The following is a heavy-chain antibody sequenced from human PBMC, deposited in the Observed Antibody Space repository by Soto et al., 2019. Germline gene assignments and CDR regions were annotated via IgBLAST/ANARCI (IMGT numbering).Heavy chain of an antibody. CDR1: GFDFSNYA. V-gene: IGHV3-23*01. D-gene: IGHD4-17*01. CDR3: AKDPNGDYIGAFDD. Sequence: EVQLLESGGDLVQPGGSLRLSCAASGFDFSNYAVTWVRQAQGKGLEWVSSISRSSNIIYYADSVKGRFVISRDNSKHTLYLQMNSLRAEDTAVYYCAKDPNGDYIGAFDDWGQGTLVTVSS. J-gene: IGHJ4*02. CDR2: ISRSSNII.